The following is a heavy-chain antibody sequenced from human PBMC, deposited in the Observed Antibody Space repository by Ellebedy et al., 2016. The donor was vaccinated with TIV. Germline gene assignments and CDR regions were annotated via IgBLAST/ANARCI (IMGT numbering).Heavy chain of an antibody. D-gene: IGHD3-9*01. Sequence: PAGSLRLSCAVSGFTFSNYGLHWVRQAPGKGLEWVAFLPYDGTKKYYADSVKGRFTISRDDSKNTLYLQVDSLRPEDTAVYYCAQWSTRYFDWFSYYFDYWGQGTLVTVSS. CDR2: LPYDGTKK. V-gene: IGHV3-30*02. CDR3: AQWSTRYFDWFSYYFDY. J-gene: IGHJ4*02. CDR1: GFTFSNYG.